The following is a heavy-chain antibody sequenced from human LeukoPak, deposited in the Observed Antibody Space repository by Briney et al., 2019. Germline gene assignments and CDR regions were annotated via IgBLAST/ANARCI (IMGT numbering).Heavy chain of an antibody. Sequence: GGSLRLSCAASGFRFSDFTMTWVRQAPGKGPEWVSAIGGRGGSTYYADSLGGRFTISRDNSKDMLYQQMNSLKVEDTATYYCGKEGGAWGQGTKVTVSS. D-gene: IGHD3-16*01. CDR2: IGGRGGST. CDR1: GFRFSDFT. V-gene: IGHV3-23*01. J-gene: IGHJ5*02. CDR3: GKEGGA.